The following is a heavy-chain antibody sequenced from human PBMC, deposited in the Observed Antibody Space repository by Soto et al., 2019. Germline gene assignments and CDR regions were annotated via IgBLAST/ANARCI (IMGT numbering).Heavy chain of an antibody. CDR2: ISGSADST. CDR1: GFSFSSFA. J-gene: IGHJ6*02. D-gene: IGHD2-8*01. V-gene: IGHV3-23*01. Sequence: EVQLLESGGGFIHPGGSLRLSCAASGFSFSSFAMNWVRQAPGKGLEWVSIISGSADSTFYADSVKGRFTISRDNSKRTLDLQINSLRAEVTAVYYCAKTRGAMIYAISVYGMDVWGQGTTVTVSS. CDR3: AKTRGAMIYAISVYGMDV.